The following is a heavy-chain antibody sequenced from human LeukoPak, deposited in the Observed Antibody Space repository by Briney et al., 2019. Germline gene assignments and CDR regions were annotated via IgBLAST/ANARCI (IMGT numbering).Heavy chain of an antibody. V-gene: IGHV1-2*02. CDR3: ARASIAAAGTIPYYYYYYMDV. D-gene: IGHD6-13*01. CDR1: GYTSTGYY. CDR2: INPNSGGT. Sequence: ASVKVSCKASGYTSTGYYMHWVRQAPGQGLEWMGWINPNSGGTNYAQKFQGRVTMTRDTSISTAYMELSRLRSDDTAVYYCARASIAAAGTIPYYYYYYMDVWGKGTTVTVSS. J-gene: IGHJ6*03.